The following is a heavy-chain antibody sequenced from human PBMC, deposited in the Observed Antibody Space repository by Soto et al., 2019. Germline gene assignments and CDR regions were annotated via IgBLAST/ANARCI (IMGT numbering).Heavy chain of an antibody. D-gene: IGHD1-7*01. CDR2: IIPIFGTA. CDR3: ASHGITGTWVYYYGMDV. J-gene: IGHJ6*02. V-gene: IGHV1-69*12. CDR1: GGTFSSYA. Sequence: QVQLVQSGAEVKKPGSSVKVSCKASGGTFSSYAISWVRQAPGQGLEWVGGIIPIFGTANYAQKFQGRVTITADESTSTAYMELSSMRSEDTAVYYCASHGITGTWVYYYGMDVWGQGTTVTVSS.